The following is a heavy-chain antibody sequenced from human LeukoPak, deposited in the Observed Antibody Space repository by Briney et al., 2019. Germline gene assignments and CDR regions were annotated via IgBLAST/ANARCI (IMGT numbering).Heavy chain of an antibody. Sequence: GGSLRLSCAASGFTFSSYWMSWVRQAPGKGLEWVANIKQDGSEKYYVDSVKGRFTISRDNAKNSLYLQMNSLKTEDTAVYYCTTGVVPAAADYWGQGTLVTVSS. D-gene: IGHD2-2*01. CDR3: TTGVVPAAADY. J-gene: IGHJ4*02. V-gene: IGHV3-7*03. CDR2: IKQDGSEK. CDR1: GFTFSSYW.